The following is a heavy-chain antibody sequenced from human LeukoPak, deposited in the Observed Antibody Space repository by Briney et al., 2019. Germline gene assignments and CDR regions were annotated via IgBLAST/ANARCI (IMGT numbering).Heavy chain of an antibody. D-gene: IGHD3-9*01. J-gene: IGHJ4*02. CDR3: ARGRRGGLRYFDWLLPKPKKHGGYYFDY. Sequence: ASVKVSCKASGYTFTGYYMHWVRQAPGQGLEWMGIINPSGGSTSYAQKFQGRVTMTRDMSTSTVYMELSSLRSEDTAVYYCARGRRGGLRYFDWLLPKPKKHGGYYFDYWGQGTLVTVSS. CDR2: INPSGGST. V-gene: IGHV1-46*01. CDR1: GYTFTGYY.